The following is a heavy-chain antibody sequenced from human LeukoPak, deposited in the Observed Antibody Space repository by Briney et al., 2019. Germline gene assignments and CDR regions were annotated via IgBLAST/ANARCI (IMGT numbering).Heavy chain of an antibody. J-gene: IGHJ5*02. CDR3: AGDRGYCSGGSCYSGADWFDH. CDR2: ISSSSSTI. V-gene: IGHV3-48*01. D-gene: IGHD2-15*01. Sequence: GGSLRLSCAASGFTFSSYSMNWVRQAPGKGLEWVSYISSSSSTIYYADSVKGRFTISRDNAKNSLYLQMNSLRAEDTAVYYCAGDRGYCSGGSCYSGADWFDHWGQGTLVTVSS. CDR1: GFTFSSYS.